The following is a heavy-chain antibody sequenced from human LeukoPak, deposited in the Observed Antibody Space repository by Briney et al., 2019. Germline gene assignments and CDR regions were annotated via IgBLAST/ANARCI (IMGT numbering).Heavy chain of an antibody. J-gene: IGHJ6*04. V-gene: IGHV4-34*01. CDR1: GGSFSGYY. Sequence: SETLSLTCAVYGGSFSGYYWSWIRQPPGKGLEWIGEINHSGSTNHNPSLKSRVTISVDTSKNQFSLKLSSVTAADTAVYYCARGRVVRGVIPRASYYGMDVRGKGTTVTVSS. D-gene: IGHD3-10*01. CDR3: ARGRVVRGVIPRASYYGMDV. CDR2: INHSGST.